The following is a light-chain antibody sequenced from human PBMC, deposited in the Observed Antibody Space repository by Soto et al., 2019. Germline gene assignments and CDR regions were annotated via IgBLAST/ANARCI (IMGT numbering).Light chain of an antibody. Sequence: VLTQSPGTLSLSPGARATLSCRASQSVSNNYLAWYQQKPGQAPRLLIYASSNRATGIPDRFIVSASGTEFTLTINRMEPEDFAVDDCQLYGISPHFGQGTRLEIK. J-gene: IGKJ5*01. CDR1: QSVSNNY. V-gene: IGKV3-20*01. CDR2: ASS. CDR3: QLYGISPH.